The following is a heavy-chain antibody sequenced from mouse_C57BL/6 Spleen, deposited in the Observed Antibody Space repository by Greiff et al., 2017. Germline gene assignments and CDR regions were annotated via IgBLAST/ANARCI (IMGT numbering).Heavy chain of an antibody. V-gene: IGHV5-9-1*02. CDR2: ISSGGDYI. CDR1: GFTFSSYA. CDR3: TRDGYDGYYNYAMDY. J-gene: IGHJ4*01. D-gene: IGHD2-3*01. Sequence: DVQLVESGEGLVKPGGSLKLSCAASGFTFSSYAMSWVRQTPEKRLEWVAYISSGGDYIYYADTVKGRFTISRDNARNTLYLQMSSLKSEDTAMYYCTRDGYDGYYNYAMDYWGQGTSVTVSS.